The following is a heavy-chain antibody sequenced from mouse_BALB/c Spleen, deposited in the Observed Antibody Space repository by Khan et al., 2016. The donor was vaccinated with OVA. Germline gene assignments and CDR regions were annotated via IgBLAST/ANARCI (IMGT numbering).Heavy chain of an antibody. CDR1: CFSLTTYG. CDR3: ARNYDYDEGLAY. J-gene: IGHJ3*01. V-gene: IGHV2-2*02. D-gene: IGHD2-4*01. CDR2: IWSGGST. Sequence: QVQLKQSGPGLVQPSQSLSITCTVSCFSLTTYGVHWVRQSPGKGLEWLGVIWSGGSTDYNAAFISRLSISKDSSKSQVFFKMNSLQVNDTAIYYCARNYDYDEGLAYWGQGTLVTVSA.